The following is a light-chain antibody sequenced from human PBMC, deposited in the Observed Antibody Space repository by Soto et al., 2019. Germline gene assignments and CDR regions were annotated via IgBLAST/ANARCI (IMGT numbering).Light chain of an antibody. Sequence: EIVLTQSPATLSLSPGERATISCRASQTVSGYLAWYQQKPGQAPRLLIYDASSRATGIPARFSGGGSGTDFTLTFSSLEPEDFAVYYCQQRTYWPPYTFGQGTRLEIK. V-gene: IGKV3-11*01. J-gene: IGKJ2*01. CDR1: QTVSGY. CDR3: QQRTYWPPYT. CDR2: DAS.